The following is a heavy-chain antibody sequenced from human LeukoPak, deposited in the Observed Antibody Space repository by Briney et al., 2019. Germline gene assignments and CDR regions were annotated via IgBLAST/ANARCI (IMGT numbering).Heavy chain of an antibody. CDR2: IYSGGST. CDR3: AKRDYYDSSGYYYYYFDY. J-gene: IGHJ4*02. D-gene: IGHD3-22*01. Sequence: GGSLRLSCAASGFTVSSNYMSWVRQAPGKGLEWVSVIYSGGSTYYADSVKGRFTISRDNSKNTLYLQMNSLRAEDTAVYYCAKRDYYDSSGYYYYYFDYWGQGTLVTVSS. V-gene: IGHV3-53*01. CDR1: GFTVSSNY.